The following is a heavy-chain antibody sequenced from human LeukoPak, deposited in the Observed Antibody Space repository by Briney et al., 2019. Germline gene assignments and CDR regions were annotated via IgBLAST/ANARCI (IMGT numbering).Heavy chain of an antibody. CDR3: ARSLKLLYDSSGYWDRSWGY. J-gene: IGHJ4*02. D-gene: IGHD3-22*01. V-gene: IGHV1-18*01. CDR1: GYTFTSYG. Sequence: ASVKVSCKASGYTFTSYGISWVRQAPGQGLEWMGWISAYNGNTNYAQKLQGRVTMTTDTSTSTAYMELRSLRSDDTAVYYCARSLKLLYDSSGYWDRSWGYWGQGTLVTVSS. CDR2: ISAYNGNT.